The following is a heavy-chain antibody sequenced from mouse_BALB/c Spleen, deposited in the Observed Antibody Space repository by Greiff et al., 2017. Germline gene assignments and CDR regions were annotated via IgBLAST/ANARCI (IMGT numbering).Heavy chain of an antibody. CDR1: GYTFTDYA. CDR2: ISAYYGDA. CDR3: ARGDSNDLGGFAY. J-gene: IGHJ3*01. Sequence: QVQVEESGAELVRPGASVKISCKGSGYTFTDYAMHWVKQSHEKSLEWIGVISAYYGDASYNQKFKGKATMTVDTSSSTAYMQRASLTSEDSAIYYCARGDSNDLGGFAYWGQGTLVTVSA. D-gene: IGHD2-12*01. V-gene: IGHV1S137*01.